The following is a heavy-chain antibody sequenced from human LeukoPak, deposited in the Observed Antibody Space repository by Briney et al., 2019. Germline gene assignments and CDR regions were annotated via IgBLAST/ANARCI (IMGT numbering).Heavy chain of an antibody. V-gene: IGHV4-39*07. CDR3: ARGHRRDGYKTTPYWYFDL. D-gene: IGHD5-24*01. Sequence: PSETLSLTCTVSGGSISSSSYYWGWIRQPPGKGLEWIGSIYYSGSTYYNPSLKSRVTISVDTSKNQFSLKLNSVTAEDTAVYYGARGHRRDGYKTTPYWYFDLWGRGSLVSVSS. CDR1: GGSISSSSYY. CDR2: IYYSGST. J-gene: IGHJ2*01.